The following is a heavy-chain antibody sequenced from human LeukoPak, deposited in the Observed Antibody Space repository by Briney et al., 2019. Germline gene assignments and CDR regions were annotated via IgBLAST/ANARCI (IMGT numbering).Heavy chain of an antibody. CDR3: ARDDSSGYSSSFGY. V-gene: IGHV5-51*01. Sequence: GESLKISCKGSGYRFTTYWISWVRQMPGKGLEWMGIIYPGDSDARYSPSFQGQVTTSVDKSITTAFLQWTSLKASDTAIYFCARDDSSGYSSSFGYWGQGSLVTVSS. CDR2: IYPGDSDA. D-gene: IGHD3-22*01. CDR1: GYRFTTYW. J-gene: IGHJ4*02.